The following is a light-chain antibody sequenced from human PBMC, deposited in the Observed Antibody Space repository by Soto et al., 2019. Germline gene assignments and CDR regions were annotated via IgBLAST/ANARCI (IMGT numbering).Light chain of an antibody. J-gene: IGKJ1*01. CDR2: AAS. CDR3: QQYNNWPT. Sequence: IVGTESPACLSLSPGERATLSCRASQSVNNYLAWYQQKPGQPPRLLIYAASARATGIPARFSGSGSGTEFTLTISSLQSEDFAIYFCQQYNNWPTFGQGTKVDI. V-gene: IGKV3-15*01. CDR1: QSVNNY.